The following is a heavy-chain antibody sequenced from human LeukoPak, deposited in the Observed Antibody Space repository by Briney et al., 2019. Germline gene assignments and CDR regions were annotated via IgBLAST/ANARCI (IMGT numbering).Heavy chain of an antibody. CDR3: ARGPSTYYYDSSGYYDY. D-gene: IGHD3-22*01. V-gene: IGHV4-34*01. CDR1: GGSFSGYY. CDR2: INHSGST. Sequence: SETLSLSCAVYGGSFSGYYWSWIRQPPGKGLEWIGEINHSGSTNYNPSLKSRVTISVDTSKNQFSLKLSSVTAADTAVYYCARGPSTYYYDSSGYYDYWGQGTLVTVSS. J-gene: IGHJ4*02.